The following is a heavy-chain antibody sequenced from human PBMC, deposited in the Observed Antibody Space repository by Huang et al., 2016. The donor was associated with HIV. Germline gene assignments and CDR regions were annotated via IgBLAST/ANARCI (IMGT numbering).Heavy chain of an antibody. D-gene: IGHD1-1*01. CDR2: ISEYNGNT. V-gene: IGHV1-18*01. Sequence: QVELVQSGAEVKRPGASVRVSCKAAGYIFTKYGINWVRQAPGQGLEWMGWISEYNGNTNYAEKVQGRVTLTRDTSATTAYMELRDVTSADTAVYYCARDHWYPLQNWFDLWGQGTLVTVSS. CDR3: ARDHWYPLQNWFDL. CDR1: GYIFTKYG. J-gene: IGHJ5*01.